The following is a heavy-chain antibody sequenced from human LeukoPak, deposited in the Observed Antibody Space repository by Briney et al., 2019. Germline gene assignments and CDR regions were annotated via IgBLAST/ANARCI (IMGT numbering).Heavy chain of an antibody. D-gene: IGHD6-13*01. V-gene: IGHV3-74*01. Sequence: GGSLRLSCAASGFTFSSYWMHWVRHAPGKGLVWVSRINRDGSSTSYADSVKGRFTISRDNAKNTLYLQMNSLRAEDTAVYYCARVSNLPYSSSWYEGFDYWGQGTPVTVSS. J-gene: IGHJ4*02. CDR1: GFTFSSYW. CDR3: ARVSNLPYSSSWYEGFDY. CDR2: INRDGSST.